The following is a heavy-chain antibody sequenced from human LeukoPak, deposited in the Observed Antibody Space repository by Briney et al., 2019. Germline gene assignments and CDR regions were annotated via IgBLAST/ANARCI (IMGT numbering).Heavy chain of an antibody. CDR3: ARRRAFEDFGMDV. CDR1: GGTFSSYA. Sequence: SVTVSCKASGGTFSSYAISWVRQAPGQGLEWMGGIIPIFGTANYAQKFQGRVTITADKSTSTAYMELSSLRSEDTAVYYCARRRAFEDFGMDVWGQGTTVTVSS. V-gene: IGHV1-69*06. D-gene: IGHD3-9*01. CDR2: IIPIFGTA. J-gene: IGHJ6*02.